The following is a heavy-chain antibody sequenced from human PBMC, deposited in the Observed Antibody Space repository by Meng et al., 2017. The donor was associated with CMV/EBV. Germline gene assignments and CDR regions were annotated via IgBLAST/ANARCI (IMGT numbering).Heavy chain of an antibody. CDR2: ISSSSSYI. CDR3: ARDDHVLWFGESGYYYGMDV. Sequence: GESLKISCAASGFTFSNAWMSWVRQAPGKGLEWVSSISSSSSYIYYADSVKGRFTISRDNAKNSLYLQMNSLRAEDTAVYYCARDDHVLWFGESGYYYGMDVWGQGTTVTVSS. V-gene: IGHV3-21*01. CDR1: GFTFSNAW. J-gene: IGHJ6*02. D-gene: IGHD3-10*01.